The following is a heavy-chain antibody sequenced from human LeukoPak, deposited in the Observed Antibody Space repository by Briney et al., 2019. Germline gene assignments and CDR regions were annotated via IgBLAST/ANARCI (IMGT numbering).Heavy chain of an antibody. V-gene: IGHV3-7*01. CDR1: GITFSNSW. Sequence: HPGGSLRLSCAASGITFSNSWMCWVRQAPGKGLEWVANIKEDGSEKYYVNSVKGRFTISRDNAKNSLYLQMNSLRAEDTAVYYRARGGGSGSYYKRELDYWGQGTLVTVSS. J-gene: IGHJ4*02. CDR2: IKEDGSEK. D-gene: IGHD3-10*01. CDR3: ARGGGSGSYYKRELDY.